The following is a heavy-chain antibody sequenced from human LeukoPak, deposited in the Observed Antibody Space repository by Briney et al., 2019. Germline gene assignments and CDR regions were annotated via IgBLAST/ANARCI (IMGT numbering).Heavy chain of an antibody. Sequence: GGSLRLSCAASGFTFSSYWMHWVRQAPGKGLVWVSRINSDGSSTSYADSVKGRFTISRDNAKNTLYLQMNSLRAEDTAVYYCAREWELRRYFGYWGQGTLVTVSS. CDR2: INSDGSST. CDR1: GFTFSSYW. J-gene: IGHJ4*02. D-gene: IGHD1-26*01. CDR3: AREWELRRYFGY. V-gene: IGHV3-74*01.